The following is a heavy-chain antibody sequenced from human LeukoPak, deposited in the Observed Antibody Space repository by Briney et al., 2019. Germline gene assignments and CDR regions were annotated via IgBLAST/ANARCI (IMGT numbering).Heavy chain of an antibody. CDR3: ARSDSWTLNFDS. CDR2: IYYSEST. J-gene: IGHJ4*02. D-gene: IGHD6-13*01. V-gene: IGHV4-59*01. Sequence: SETLSLTCTVSGDSISSYYWSWIRQPPGKGLEWIGYIYYSESTNYNPSLKSRVTISVDTSKNQFSLKLSSVTAADTAVYYCARSDSWTLNFDSWGQGTLVTVSP. CDR1: GDSISSYY.